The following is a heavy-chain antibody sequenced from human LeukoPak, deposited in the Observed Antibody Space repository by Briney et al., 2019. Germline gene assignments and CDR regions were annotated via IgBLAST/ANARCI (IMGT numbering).Heavy chain of an antibody. CDR2: ITIDGSTT. D-gene: IGHD2-21*01. Sequence: GGSLRLSCAASEFTFSSYAMHWVRQAPGKGLVWVSRITIDGSTTSYADSVKGRFTISRDNAKNSVYMQMNSLRAEDTAVYYCVSGGESQSLGYWGQGTLVTVSS. CDR1: EFTFSSYA. V-gene: IGHV3-74*01. CDR3: VSGGESQSLGY. J-gene: IGHJ4*02.